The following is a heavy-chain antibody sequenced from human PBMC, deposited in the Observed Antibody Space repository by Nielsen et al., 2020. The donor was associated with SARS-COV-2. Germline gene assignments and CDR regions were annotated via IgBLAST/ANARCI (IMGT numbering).Heavy chain of an antibody. CDR3: ARAGIAVAESRY. J-gene: IGHJ4*02. CDR1: GFTFDDYA. D-gene: IGHD6-19*01. Sequence: GGSLRLSCAASGFTFDDYAMHWVRQAPGKGLEWVSGISWNSGSIGYADSVKGRFTISRDNARNTLYLQMNSLRDEDTAVYYCARAGIAVAESRYWGQGTLVTVSS. CDR2: ISWNSGSI. V-gene: IGHV3-9*01.